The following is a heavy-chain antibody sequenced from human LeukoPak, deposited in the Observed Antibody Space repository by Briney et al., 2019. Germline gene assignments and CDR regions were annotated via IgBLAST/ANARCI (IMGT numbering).Heavy chain of an antibody. CDR3: ARDLSGYFDY. J-gene: IGHJ4*02. CDR2: INPSGGST. V-gene: IGHV1-46*01. D-gene: IGHD2-15*01. CDR1: GGTFSSYA. Sequence: ASVKVSCKASGGTFSSYAISWVRQAPGQGLEWMGIINPSGGSTSYAQKFQGRVTMTRDTSTSTVYMELSSLRSEDTAVYYCARDLSGYFDYWGQGTLVTVSS.